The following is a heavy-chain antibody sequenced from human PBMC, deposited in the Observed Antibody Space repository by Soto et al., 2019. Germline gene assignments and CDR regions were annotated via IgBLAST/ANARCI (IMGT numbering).Heavy chain of an antibody. J-gene: IGHJ4*02. CDR2: ILYSGST. CDR1: GGSITRNNHY. D-gene: IGHD6-19*01. CDR3: AGLGSSGWYQCSYFDY. Sequence: QLQLQESGPGLVKPSETLSLTCIVSGGSITRNNHYWGWIRQSPGKGLEWIGSILYSGSTNYNPSLKSRVTLSVETSKTTYSLKMSCVTAADTALYYCAGLGSSGWYQCSYFDYWGQGTVVTVSS. V-gene: IGHV4-39*01.